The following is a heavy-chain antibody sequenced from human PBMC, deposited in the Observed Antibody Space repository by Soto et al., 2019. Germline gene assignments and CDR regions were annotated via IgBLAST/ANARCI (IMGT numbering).Heavy chain of an antibody. D-gene: IGHD7-27*01. CDR1: GGSISSGGYS. CDR3: ARRWGTSFDF. J-gene: IGHJ4*02. V-gene: IGHV4-30-2*02. CDR2: MYHSGST. Sequence: SETLSLTCAVSGGSISSGGYSWSWIRQPPGKGLEWIGYMYHSGSTYYNPSLKSRVTISIDRSKNQFSLKVSSVTAADTAVYYCARRWGTSFDFWGQGTLVTVSS.